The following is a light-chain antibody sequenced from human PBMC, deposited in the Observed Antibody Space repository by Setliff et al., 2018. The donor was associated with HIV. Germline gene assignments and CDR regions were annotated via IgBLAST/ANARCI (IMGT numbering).Light chain of an antibody. J-gene: IGLJ1*01. CDR1: NIGSKS. CDR3: QVWDSSSDHYV. CDR2: YDS. V-gene: IGLV3-21*04. Sequence: SYELTQPPSVSVAPGETASITCGGNNIGSKSVHWYQQKPGQAPVLVIYYDSDRPSVIPERFSGSNSGHTATLTISRVEAGDEADYYCQVWDSSSDHYVFGTGTKVTVL.